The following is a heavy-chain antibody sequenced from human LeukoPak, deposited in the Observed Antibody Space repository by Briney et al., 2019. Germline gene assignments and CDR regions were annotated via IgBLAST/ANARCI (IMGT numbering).Heavy chain of an antibody. D-gene: IGHD2-2*01. V-gene: IGHV1-2*02. J-gene: IGHJ4*02. CDR1: GYTFIGYY. CDR2: INPNSGDT. Sequence: ASVKVSCKASGYTFIGYYMHWVRQAPGQGLEWMGWINPNSGDTNSAQKFQGRVTMTRDTSISTAYMDLSRLRSDDPAVYYCARGSLVVPTAIDPPGNDYWGQGTLVTVSS. CDR3: ARGSLVVPTAIDPPGNDY.